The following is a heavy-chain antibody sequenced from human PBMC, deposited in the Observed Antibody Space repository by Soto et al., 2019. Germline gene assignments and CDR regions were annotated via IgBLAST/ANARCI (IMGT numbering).Heavy chain of an antibody. V-gene: IGHV3-23*01. Sequence: EVQLLEYGGGLVQPGGSLRLSCAASGFTFSNYVMSWVRQAPGKGLEWVSSISNSGSNRYYAESVKGRVTISRDNSNNTLYLQMNSLRAEDTALYSCARRGRTLPHYSYYMDVWGKGTTVTVSS. CDR3: ARRGRTLPHYSYYMDV. CDR2: ISNSGSNR. J-gene: IGHJ6*03. CDR1: GFTFSNYV.